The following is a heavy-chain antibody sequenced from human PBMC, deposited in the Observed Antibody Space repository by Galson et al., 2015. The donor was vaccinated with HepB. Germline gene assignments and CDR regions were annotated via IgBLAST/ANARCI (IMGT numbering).Heavy chain of an antibody. Sequence: SLRLSCAASGFTFSSYAMSWVRQAPGKGLEWVSAISGSGGSTYYADSVKGRFTISRDNSKNTLYLQMNSLRAEDTAVYYCAKDPTYDSSGYYYVYDAFDIWGQGTMVTVSS. D-gene: IGHD3-22*01. CDR3: AKDPTYDSSGYYYVYDAFDI. CDR1: GFTFSSYA. J-gene: IGHJ3*02. V-gene: IGHV3-23*01. CDR2: ISGSGGST.